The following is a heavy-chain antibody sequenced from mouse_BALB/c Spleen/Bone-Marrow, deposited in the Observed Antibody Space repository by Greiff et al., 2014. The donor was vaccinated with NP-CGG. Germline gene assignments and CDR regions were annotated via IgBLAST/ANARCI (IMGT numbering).Heavy chain of an antibody. Sequence: QVQLQQSGAELVRPGSSVKISCKASGYAFSSYWMIWVKQRPGQGLEWIGQIYPGDGDTNYNGKFKGKATLTADKSSSTAYMQLSSLTSDDSAVYFCARSGYGSNNDYWGQGTTLTVSS. CDR3: ARSGYGSNNDY. V-gene: IGHV1-80*01. J-gene: IGHJ2*01. CDR1: GYAFSSYW. CDR2: IYPGDGDT. D-gene: IGHD1-1*01.